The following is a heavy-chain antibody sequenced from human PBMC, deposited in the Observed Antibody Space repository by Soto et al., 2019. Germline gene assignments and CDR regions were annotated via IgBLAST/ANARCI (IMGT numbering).Heavy chain of an antibody. CDR2: IGTAGDT. V-gene: IGHV3-13*01. CDR3: ARDGEDYGEDWYFDL. Sequence: EVQLVESGGGLVQPGGSLRLSCAASGFTFSSYDMHWVRQATGKGLEWVSAIGTAGDTYYPGSVKGRFTISRENAKNSVDRQMNRLRAGDTAVYYCARDGEDYGEDWYFDLWGRGTLVTVSS. J-gene: IGHJ2*01. D-gene: IGHD4-17*01. CDR1: GFTFSSYD.